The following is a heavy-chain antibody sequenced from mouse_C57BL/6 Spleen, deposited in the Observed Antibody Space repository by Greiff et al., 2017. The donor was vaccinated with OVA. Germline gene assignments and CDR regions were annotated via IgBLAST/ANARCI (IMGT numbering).Heavy chain of an antibody. CDR1: GYSFTDYN. CDR2: INPNYGTT. V-gene: IGHV1-39*01. CDR3: ARCSDYYGSSPFDY. D-gene: IGHD1-1*01. Sequence: EVKLMESGPELVKPGASVKISCKASGYSFTDYNMNWVKQSNGKSLEWIGVINPNYGTTSYNQKFKGKATLTVDQSSSTAYMQLNSLTSEDSAVYYCARCSDYYGSSPFDYWGQGTTLTVSS. J-gene: IGHJ2*01.